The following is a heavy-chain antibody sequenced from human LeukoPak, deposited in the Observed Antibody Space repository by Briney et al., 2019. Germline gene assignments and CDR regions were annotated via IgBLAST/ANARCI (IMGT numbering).Heavy chain of an antibody. Sequence: GGSLRLSCAASGFIFSTYSMNWVRQAPGKGLEWVSYINSRSSTIYYADSVKGRFTISRDNAKNSLYLQMNSLRAEDTAVYYCARDRGYSGYGLETTYYGMDVWGQGTTVTVSS. CDR2: INSRSSTI. CDR3: ARDRGYSGYGLETTYYGMDV. J-gene: IGHJ6*02. V-gene: IGHV3-48*04. D-gene: IGHD5-12*01. CDR1: GFIFSTYS.